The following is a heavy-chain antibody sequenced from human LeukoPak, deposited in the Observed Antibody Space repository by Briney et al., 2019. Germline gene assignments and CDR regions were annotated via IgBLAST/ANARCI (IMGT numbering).Heavy chain of an antibody. J-gene: IGHJ4*02. V-gene: IGHV3-64D*06. CDR1: GFTFSSYP. Sequence: GGSLRLSCSASGFTFSSYPMHWVRQAPGKGLEYVSAINTHGSRTYYADFVKGRFTISRDNSWNTLYLHMSSLRVEDMAVYYCVKRSSGWYGYDYWGQGSLVTVSS. D-gene: IGHD6-19*01. CDR2: INTHGSRT. CDR3: VKRSSGWYGYDY.